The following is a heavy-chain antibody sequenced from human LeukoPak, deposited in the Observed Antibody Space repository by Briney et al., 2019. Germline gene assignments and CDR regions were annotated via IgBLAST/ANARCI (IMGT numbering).Heavy chain of an antibody. CDR2: IYYSGST. Sequence: PSETLSLTCTVSGGSISSYYWSWIRQPPGKGLEWIGYIYYSGSTNYNPSLKSRVTISVDTSKNQFSLKLSSVTAADTAVYYCARQYRVYDILTGYYGGYFDYWGQGTLVTVPS. CDR3: ARQYRVYDILTGYYGGYFDY. CDR1: GGSISSYY. D-gene: IGHD3-9*01. V-gene: IGHV4-59*08. J-gene: IGHJ4*02.